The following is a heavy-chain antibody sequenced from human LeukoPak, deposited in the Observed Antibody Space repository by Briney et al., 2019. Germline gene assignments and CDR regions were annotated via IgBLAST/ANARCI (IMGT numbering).Heavy chain of an antibody. CDR1: GGSISSYY. CDR2: VYYSDNT. CDR3: AREISPLFDP. D-gene: IGHD2/OR15-2a*01. J-gene: IGHJ5*02. Sequence: SETLSLTCTVSGGSISSYYWSWIRQSPGKGLEWIGYVYYSDNTNYSPSLKTRVTISADTSKNQFSLRLNSVTAADTAVYYCAREISPLFDPWGQGTLVTVSS. V-gene: IGHV4-59*13.